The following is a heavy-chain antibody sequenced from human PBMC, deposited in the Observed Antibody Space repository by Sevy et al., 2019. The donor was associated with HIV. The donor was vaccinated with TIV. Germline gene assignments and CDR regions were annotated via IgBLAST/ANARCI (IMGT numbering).Heavy chain of an antibody. V-gene: IGHV4-39*01. CDR3: AKHHLPYCGTDCLNDDAFDL. J-gene: IGHJ3*01. CDR1: GGSISSSYY. Sequence: SETLSLTCTVSGGSISSSYYWGWIRQPPGKGLEWIGSIYFSGSTYYNPSLKSRATMSVDTSKSQFSLKLNSVTAADPAMYYCAKHHLPYCGTDCLNDDAFDLWGQGTMVTVSS. CDR2: IYFSGST. D-gene: IGHD2-21*02.